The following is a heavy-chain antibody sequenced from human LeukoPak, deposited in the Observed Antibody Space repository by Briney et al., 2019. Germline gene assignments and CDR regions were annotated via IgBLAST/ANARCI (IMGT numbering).Heavy chain of an antibody. CDR2: ISNSGGST. CDR3: AKDRGYSGYDLGQISFDY. D-gene: IGHD5-12*01. V-gene: IGHV3-23*01. J-gene: IGHJ4*02. Sequence: PGGSLRLSCAASGFTFSNYAMSWVRQAPAKGLEWVSTISNSGGSTNYADSVKGRFTISRADSKNTLYLQMHSLRAEDTAVYYCAKDRGYSGYDLGQISFDYWGQGTLVTVSS. CDR1: GFTFSNYA.